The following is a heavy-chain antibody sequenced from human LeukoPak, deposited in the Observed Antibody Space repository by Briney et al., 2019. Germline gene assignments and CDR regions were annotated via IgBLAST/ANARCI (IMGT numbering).Heavy chain of an antibody. J-gene: IGHJ4*02. CDR3: HTYYYDSSGYYPRPDFDY. CDR1: GYTFTGYY. CDR2: INPNSGGT. Sequence: GASVKVSCKASGYTFTGYYMHWVRQAPGQGLEWMGWINPNSGGTNYAQKFQGRVTMTRDTSISTAYMELSRLRSDDTAVYYCHTYYYDSSGYYPRPDFDYWGQGTLVAVSS. V-gene: IGHV1-2*02. D-gene: IGHD3-22*01.